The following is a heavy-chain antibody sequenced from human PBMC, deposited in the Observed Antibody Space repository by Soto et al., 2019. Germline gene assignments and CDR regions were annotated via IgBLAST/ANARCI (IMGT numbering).Heavy chain of an antibody. CDR1: GFTFSNAW. CDR3: SHGYYQYFNS. CDR2: IKSNTDGGTT. V-gene: IGHV3-15*07. D-gene: IGHD5-18*01. Sequence: PGGSLRLSCAASGFTFSNAWMNWVRQAPGKGPEWVGRIKSNTDGGTTDYAAPVKGRFTVSRDDSENTLYLQMNSLKTEDTAVYYCSHGYYQYFNSWGQGTLVTVSS. J-gene: IGHJ4*02.